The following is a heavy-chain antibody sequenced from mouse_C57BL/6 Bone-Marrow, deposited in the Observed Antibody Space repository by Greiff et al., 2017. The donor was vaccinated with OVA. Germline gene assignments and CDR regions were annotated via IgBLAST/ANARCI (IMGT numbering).Heavy chain of an antibody. V-gene: IGHV14-4*01. D-gene: IGHD1-1*01. Sequence: EVQLQESGAELVRPGASVKLSCTASGFNIKDDYMHWVKQRPEQGLEWIGWIDPENGDTEYASKFQGKATITADTSSNTAYLQLSSLTSEDTAVDYCTRDYGSSYWYFDVWGTGTTVTVSA. CDR3: TRDYGSSYWYFDV. J-gene: IGHJ1*03. CDR2: IDPENGDT. CDR1: GFNIKDDY.